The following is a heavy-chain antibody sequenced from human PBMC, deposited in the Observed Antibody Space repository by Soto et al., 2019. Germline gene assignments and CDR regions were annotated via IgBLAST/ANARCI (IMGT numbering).Heavy chain of an antibody. D-gene: IGHD2-21*01. J-gene: IGHJ4*02. CDR1: GYTFTSYD. CDR3: TRVPISQGLFDY. CDR2: MNPNSGNT. Sequence: ASVKVSCKASGYTFTSYDINWVRQATGQGLEWMGWMNPNSGNTGYAQKFQGRVTMTRNTSKSIAYLQMNSLKTEDAAVYYCTRVPISQGLFDYWGQGTLVTVSS. V-gene: IGHV1-8*01.